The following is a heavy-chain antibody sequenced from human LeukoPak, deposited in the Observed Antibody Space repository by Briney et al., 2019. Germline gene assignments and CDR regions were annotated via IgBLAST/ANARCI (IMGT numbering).Heavy chain of an antibody. V-gene: IGHV4-59*08. CDR3: ARLPAYCSTTSCPFDS. J-gene: IGHJ4*02. Sequence: PSETLSLTCTVSGGSISGNYWSWIRQPPGKGLEWIGFIYYSGSTNYNPSLKSRVTISVDTSKNQFSLKLTSVTAADTAVYYCARLPAYCSTTSCPFDSWGQGTLVAVSS. D-gene: IGHD2-2*01. CDR1: GGSISGNY. CDR2: IYYSGST.